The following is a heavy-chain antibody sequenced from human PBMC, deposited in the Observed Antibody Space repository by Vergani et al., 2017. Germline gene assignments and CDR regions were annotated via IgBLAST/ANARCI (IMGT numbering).Heavy chain of an antibody. CDR3: ARSPYYYDSSGYGGYYYYGMDV. V-gene: IGHV1-69*12. J-gene: IGHJ6*02. D-gene: IGHD3-22*01. CDR2: IIPIFGTA. Sequence: QVQLVQSGAEVKKPGSSVKVSCKASGGTFSSYAISWVRQAPGQGLEWMGGIIPIFGTANYAQKFQGRATITADESTSTAYMELSSLRSEDTAVYYCARSPYYYDSSGYGGYYYYGMDVWGQGTTVTVSS. CDR1: GGTFSSYA.